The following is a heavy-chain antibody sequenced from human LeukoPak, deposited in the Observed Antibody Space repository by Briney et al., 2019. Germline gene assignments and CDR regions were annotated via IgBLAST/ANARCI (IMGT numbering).Heavy chain of an antibody. Sequence: GGSLRLSCAASGFTFSTYGMHWVRQAPGKGLEWVAVISYDGSNKYYADSVKGRFTISRDNSKNTLYLQMNSLRAEDTAVYYCARSCYGSGSYYPEPSDYWGQGTLVTVSS. J-gene: IGHJ4*02. D-gene: IGHD3-10*01. V-gene: IGHV3-30*03. CDR3: ARSCYGSGSYYPEPSDY. CDR2: ISYDGSNK. CDR1: GFTFSTYG.